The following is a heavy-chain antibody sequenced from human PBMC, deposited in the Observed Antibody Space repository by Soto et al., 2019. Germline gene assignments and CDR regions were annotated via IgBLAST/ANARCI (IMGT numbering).Heavy chain of an antibody. Sequence: SAKASCKASGYTFTSYDINWVRQATGQGLEWMGWMNPNSGNTGYAQKFQGRVTMTRNTSISTAYMELSSLRSEDTAVYYCARGSMVRGNDYWGQGTLVTVSS. CDR1: GYTFTSYD. D-gene: IGHD3-10*01. CDR3: ARGSMVRGNDY. V-gene: IGHV1-8*01. J-gene: IGHJ4*02. CDR2: MNPNSGNT.